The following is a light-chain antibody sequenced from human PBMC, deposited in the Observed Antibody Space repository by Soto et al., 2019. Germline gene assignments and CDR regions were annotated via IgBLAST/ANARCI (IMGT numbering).Light chain of an antibody. V-gene: IGKV1-16*02. CDR3: QQYNIYPIT. J-gene: IGKJ4*01. CDR2: GAS. CDR1: QGISSY. Sequence: DIQMTQSPSSLSASVGARVTITCRASQGISSYLAWFQQKPGKAPKSLIYGASSLQSGVPPKFSGSGSGTHFTLTISSLQPEDIGTYFCQQYNIYPITFGGGTKVEIK.